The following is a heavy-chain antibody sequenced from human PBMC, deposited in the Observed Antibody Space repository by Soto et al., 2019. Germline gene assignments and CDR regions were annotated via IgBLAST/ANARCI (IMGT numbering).Heavy chain of an antibody. D-gene: IGHD2-15*01. CDR1: GGSISGYY. CDR3: ARGWWGRQAYFMHV. J-gene: IGHJ6*02. Sequence: PSETLSLTCTVSGGSISGYYWSWIRQPPGKELQYIGYIYYSESTNYNPSLKSRVTISDDTSTNRLSLTLSSVTAADTAVYYCARGWWGRQAYFMHVWRQGPTLTAFS. CDR2: IYYSEST. V-gene: IGHV4-59*08.